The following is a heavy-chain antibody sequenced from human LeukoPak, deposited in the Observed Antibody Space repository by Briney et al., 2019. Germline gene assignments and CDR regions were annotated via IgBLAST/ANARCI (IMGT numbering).Heavy chain of an antibody. D-gene: IGHD6-13*01. CDR2: IYYSGST. CDR3: ASIAAAGNYYYYYYMDV. Sequence: SETLSLTCTVSGGSVSSSSYYWGWIRQPPGKGLEWIGSIYYSGSTYYNPSLKSRVTISVDTSKNQFSLKLSFVTAADTAVYYCASIAAAGNYYYYYYMDVWGKGTTVTVSS. V-gene: IGHV4-39*07. J-gene: IGHJ6*03. CDR1: GGSVSSSSYY.